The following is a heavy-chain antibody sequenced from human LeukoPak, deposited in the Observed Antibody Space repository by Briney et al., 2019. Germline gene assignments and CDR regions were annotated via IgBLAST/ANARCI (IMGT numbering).Heavy chain of an antibody. CDR1: GIIMTKYW. CDR3: AKDISGGDCPDY. V-gene: IGHV3-21*01. Sequence: GGSLRLSCAASGIIMTKYWMTWVRQVPGKGLEWVSSISSSSSYIYYGDSVKGRFTISRDNSKNTLYLQMNSLRAEDTAVYYCAKDISGGDCPDYWGQGTLVTVSS. J-gene: IGHJ4*02. D-gene: IGHD2-21*02. CDR2: ISSSSSYI.